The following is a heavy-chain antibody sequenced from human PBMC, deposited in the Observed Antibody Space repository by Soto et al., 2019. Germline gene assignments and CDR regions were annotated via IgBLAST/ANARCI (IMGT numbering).Heavy chain of an antibody. CDR2: IYATGTT. CDR1: GDSISGFY. J-gene: IGHJ5*02. CDR3: VRDGTKTLRDWFDP. V-gene: IGHV4-4*07. D-gene: IGHD1-1*01. Sequence: PSGSLYLTCTVSGDSISGFYWSWIRKYAGKGLEWIGRIYATGTTDSNPSLKSRVMMSVDTSNKQFSLKLRSVTAADTAVYYCVRDGTKTLRDWFDPWGQGISVTVSS.